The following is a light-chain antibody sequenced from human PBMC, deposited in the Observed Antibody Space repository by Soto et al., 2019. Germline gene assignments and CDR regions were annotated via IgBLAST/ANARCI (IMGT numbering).Light chain of an antibody. Sequence: EIVLTQSPGTLSLSPGERATLSCRASQSVSSSYLAWYQQKPGQAPRLLIYCASSRATGIPYRFSGSGSGTGFTLTISRLEPEDFAVYYCQHYGSLVLTFGGGTKVEIK. CDR1: QSVSSSY. J-gene: IGKJ4*01. CDR2: CAS. V-gene: IGKV3-20*01. CDR3: QHYGSLVLT.